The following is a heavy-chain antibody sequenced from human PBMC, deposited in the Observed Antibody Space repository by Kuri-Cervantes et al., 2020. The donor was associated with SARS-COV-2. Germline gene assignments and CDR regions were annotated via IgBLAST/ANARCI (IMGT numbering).Heavy chain of an antibody. V-gene: IGHV3-20*01. CDR2: INWNGGST. D-gene: IGHD3-22*01. CDR3: ARGSYYYDTSGSWWFDP. J-gene: IGHJ5*02. Sequence: GESLKISCAASGFTFDDYGMSWVRQAPGKGLEWVSGINWNGGSTGYADSVKGRFTISRDNAKNSLYLQMNSLRAEDTALYHCARGSYYYDTSGSWWFDPWGQGTLVTVSS. CDR1: GFTFDDYG.